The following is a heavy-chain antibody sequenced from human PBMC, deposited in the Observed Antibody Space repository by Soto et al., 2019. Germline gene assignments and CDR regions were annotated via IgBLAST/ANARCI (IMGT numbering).Heavy chain of an antibody. Sequence: GEPQQNPNEGAGESFVGYGIPWMRQMPGKGLEWMGIIYPGDSDTIYSPSFQGQVTISADKSITTVYLQWSSLKASDTAMYYCARTDGYEIDYWGQGTLVTVSS. V-gene: IGHV5-51*01. D-gene: IGHD5-12*01. J-gene: IGHJ4*02. CDR3: ARTDGYEIDY. CDR2: IYPGDSDT. CDR1: GESFVGYG.